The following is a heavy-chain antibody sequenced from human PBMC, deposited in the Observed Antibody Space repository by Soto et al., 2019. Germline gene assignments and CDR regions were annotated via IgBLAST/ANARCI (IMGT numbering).Heavy chain of an antibody. V-gene: IGHV1-18*01. D-gene: IGHD3-16*01. CDR1: GYIFVNYG. J-gene: IGHJ6*02. Sequence: QVQLVQSGDEVKKHGASVKVACKASGYIFVNYGIAWVRQAPGQGREWMGWISPYTGNTHSATKVQGRLTMTTDTSKSTAYMDLGSLTSDDTAVYYCVMVDNYVTPTPQDVWGQGTTVTVSS. CDR2: ISPYTGNT. CDR3: VMVDNYVTPTPQDV.